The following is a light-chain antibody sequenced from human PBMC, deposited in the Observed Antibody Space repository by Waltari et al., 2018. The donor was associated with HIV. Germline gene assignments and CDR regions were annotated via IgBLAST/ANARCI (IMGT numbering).Light chain of an antibody. CDR3: QQSYSTVVT. Sequence: DIQMTQSPSSLSASVGDRVIITCRANKSISNYLNWYQQKPGRAPNLLIYSVFNLQRGVPSRFSGSGSGTDLTLTIISLQPEDFATYYCQQSYSTVVTFGGGTKVEIK. CDR2: SVF. J-gene: IGKJ4*01. CDR1: KSISNY. V-gene: IGKV1-39*01.